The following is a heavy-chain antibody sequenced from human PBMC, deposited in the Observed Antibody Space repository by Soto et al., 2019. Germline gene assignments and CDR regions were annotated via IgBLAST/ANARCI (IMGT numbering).Heavy chain of an antibody. Sequence: PGGSLRLSCAASGFTFSSYAMSWVRQAPGKGLEWVSAISGSGGSTYYADSVKGRFTISRDNSKNTLYLQMNSLRAEDTAVYYCAKQGGPMLWFGEFPTVDYYYHMDVWGKGTTVTVSS. D-gene: IGHD3-10*01. CDR2: ISGSGGST. J-gene: IGHJ6*03. CDR1: GFTFSSYA. V-gene: IGHV3-23*01. CDR3: AKQGGPMLWFGEFPTVDYYYHMDV.